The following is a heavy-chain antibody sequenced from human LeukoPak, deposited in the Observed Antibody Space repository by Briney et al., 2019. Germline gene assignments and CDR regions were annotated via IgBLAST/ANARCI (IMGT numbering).Heavy chain of an antibody. CDR2: FDVIDAKT. D-gene: IGHD5-18*01. J-gene: IGHJ4*02. V-gene: IGHV1-24*01. CDR1: GSSLTELS. Sequence: ASVKVSCTVPGSSLTELSLYWVRQAPGKGLEWMGGFDVIDAKTFYAQKFQGRVTMTEDSSTDTAYMELSSLRSDDTAFYYCAAGRPYSLLDYWGQGTLLTVSS. CDR3: AAGRPYSLLDY.